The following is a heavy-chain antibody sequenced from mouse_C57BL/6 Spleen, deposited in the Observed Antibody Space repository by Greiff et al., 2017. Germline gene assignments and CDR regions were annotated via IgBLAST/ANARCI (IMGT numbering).Heavy chain of an antibody. V-gene: IGHV1-42*01. J-gene: IGHJ2*01. CDR3: ARSIYYDYGDYFDY. CDR2: INPSTGGT. CDR1: GYSFTGYY. D-gene: IGHD2-4*01. Sequence: EVQGVESGPELVKPGASVKISCKASGYSFTGYYMNWVKQSPEKSLEWIGEINPSTGGTTYNQKFKAKATLTVDKSSSTAYMQLKSLTSEDSAVYYCARSIYYDYGDYFDYWGQGTTVTVSS.